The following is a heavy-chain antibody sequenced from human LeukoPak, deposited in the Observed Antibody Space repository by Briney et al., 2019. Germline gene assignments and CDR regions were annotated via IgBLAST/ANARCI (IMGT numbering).Heavy chain of an antibody. D-gene: IGHD1-14*01. CDR2: IYPGDSET. CDR1: GYSFTSYW. CDR3: ARRTSGGVLDY. V-gene: IGHV5-51*01. J-gene: IGHJ4*02. Sequence: GESLKISCKGSGYSFTSYWIGWVRQMPGKGLEWMVIIYPGDSETRYSPSFQGQVTFSADKSISTAYLQWSSLKASDTAIYYCARRTSGGVLDYWGQGTRVTVSS.